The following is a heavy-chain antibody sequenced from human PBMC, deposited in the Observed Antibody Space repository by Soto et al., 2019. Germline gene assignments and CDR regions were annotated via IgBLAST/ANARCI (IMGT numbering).Heavy chain of an antibody. CDR2: ILYDGSNK. CDR1: GFTFSNYG. V-gene: IGHV3-30*18. J-gene: IGHJ6*02. Sequence: PGGSLRLSCEASGFTFSNYGMHWVRQTPGKGLEWVALILYDGSNKYYADSVKGRFTISRDNSKNTLYLQVSSLRAEDTAVYYCAKSRDAYNFYFYYGMDVWGQGTTVTVSS. CDR3: AKSRDAYNFYFYYGMDV. D-gene: IGHD2-2*01.